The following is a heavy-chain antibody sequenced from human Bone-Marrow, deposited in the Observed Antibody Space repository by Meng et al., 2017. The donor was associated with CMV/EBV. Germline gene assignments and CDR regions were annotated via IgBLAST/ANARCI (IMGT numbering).Heavy chain of an antibody. CDR2: IYYSGST. D-gene: IGHD2-2*01. CDR3: ARAHIVVVPAATYNNWFDP. CDR1: GGSISSGGYY. Sequence: LRLSCTVSGGSISSGGYYWSWIRQHPGKGLEWIGYIYYSGSTYYNPSLKSRVTISVDTSKNQFSLKLSSVTAADTAVYYCARAHIVVVPAATYNNWFDPWGQGTLVTVSS. V-gene: IGHV4-31*03. J-gene: IGHJ5*02.